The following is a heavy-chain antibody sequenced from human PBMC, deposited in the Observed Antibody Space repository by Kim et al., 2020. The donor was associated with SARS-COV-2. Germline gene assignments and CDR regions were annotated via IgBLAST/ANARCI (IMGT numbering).Heavy chain of an antibody. CDR3: AKDQLRYFDSNKGGAFDY. Sequence: GGSLRLSCAVSGFTFSSYGMHWVRQAPGKGLEWVAVISYDGSNKYYADSVKGRFTISRDNSKNTLYLQMNSLRAEDTAVYYCAKDQLRYFDSNKGGAFDYWGQGTLVTVSS. V-gene: IGHV3-30*18. CDR1: GFTFSSYG. J-gene: IGHJ4*02. CDR2: ISYDGSNK. D-gene: IGHD3-9*01.